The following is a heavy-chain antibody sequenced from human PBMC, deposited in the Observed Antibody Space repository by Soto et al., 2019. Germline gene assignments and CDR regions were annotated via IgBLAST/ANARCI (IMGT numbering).Heavy chain of an antibody. CDR3: ARVISFRTYYDSSGYSPDI. D-gene: IGHD3-22*01. CDR1: GGSFSGYY. Sequence: SETLSLTCAVYGGSFSGYYWSWIRQPPWKGLEWIGEINHSGSTNYNPSLKSRVTISVDTSKNQFSLKLSSVTAADTAVYYCARVISFRTYYDSSGYSPDIWXQGTMVTVSS. J-gene: IGHJ3*02. V-gene: IGHV4-34*01. CDR2: INHSGST.